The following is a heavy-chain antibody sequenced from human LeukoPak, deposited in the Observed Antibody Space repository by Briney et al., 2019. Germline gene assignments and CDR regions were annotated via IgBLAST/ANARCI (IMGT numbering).Heavy chain of an antibody. D-gene: IGHD3-3*01. CDR3: ARVNDFWSGYNWFDP. V-gene: IGHV4-61*02. CDR2: IYTSGST. J-gene: IGHJ5*02. Sequence: SLTLSLTCTISGGSLSSGSYYWSWIRQPAGRGLEWIGRIYTSGSTNYNPSLKSRATISVDTSKNQFSLKLSSVTAAATAVYYCARVNDFWSGYNWFDPWGQGTLSPSPQ. CDR1: GGSLSSGSYY.